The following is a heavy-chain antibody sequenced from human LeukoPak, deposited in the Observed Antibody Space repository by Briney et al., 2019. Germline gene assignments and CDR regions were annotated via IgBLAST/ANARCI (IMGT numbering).Heavy chain of an antibody. CDR1: GGSISSYY. CDR2: IYTSGST. J-gene: IGHJ4*02. Sequence: ETLSLTCTVSGGSISSYYWSWIRQPAGKGLEWIGRIYTSGSTNYNPPLKSRVTMSVDTSKNQFSLKLSSVTAADTAVYYCARDDFWSGYYYFDYWGQGTLVTVSS. CDR3: ARDDFWSGYYYFDY. D-gene: IGHD3-3*01. V-gene: IGHV4-4*07.